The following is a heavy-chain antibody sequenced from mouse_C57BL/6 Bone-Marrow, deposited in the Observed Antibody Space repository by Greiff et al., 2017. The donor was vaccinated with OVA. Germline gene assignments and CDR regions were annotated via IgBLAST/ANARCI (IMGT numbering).Heavy chain of an antibody. Sequence: VQLQQSGPELVKPGASVKISCKASGYTFTDYYMNWVKQSHGKSLEWIGDINPNNGGTSYNQKFKGKATLTVDKSSSTAYMELRSLTSEDSAVYYCARTSYYDGSSLWYFDVWGTGTTVTVSS. J-gene: IGHJ1*03. CDR3: ARTSYYDGSSLWYFDV. CDR1: GYTFTDYY. D-gene: IGHD1-1*01. CDR2: INPNNGGT. V-gene: IGHV1-26*01.